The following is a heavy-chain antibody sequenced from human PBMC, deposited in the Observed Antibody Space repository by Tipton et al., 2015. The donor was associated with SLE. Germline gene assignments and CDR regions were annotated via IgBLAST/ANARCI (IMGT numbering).Heavy chain of an antibody. CDR1: GFTFSGYS. CDR2: ISSSSSYI. J-gene: IGHJ4*02. CDR3: ARVSSGYYYGDCFDY. Sequence: SLRLSCAASGFTFSGYSINWVRQAPGKGLEWVSSISSSSSYIYYADSVKGRFTISRDNAKNSLYLQMNSLRAEDTAVYYCARVSSGYYYGDCFDYWGQGTLVPVS. D-gene: IGHD3-22*01. V-gene: IGHV3-21*03.